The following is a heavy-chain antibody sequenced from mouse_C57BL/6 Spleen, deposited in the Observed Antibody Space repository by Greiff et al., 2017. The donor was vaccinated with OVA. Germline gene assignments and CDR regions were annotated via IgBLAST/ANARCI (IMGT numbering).Heavy chain of an antibody. CDR2: ISSGSSTI. CDR3: ATYDYDVSWFAY. J-gene: IGHJ3*01. Sequence: EVKLVESGGGLVKPGGSLKLSCAASGFTFSDYGMHWVRQAPEKGLAWVAYISSGSSTIYYADTLKGRFTISRDNAKNTLFLQMTSLRSEDTAMYYCATYDYDVSWFAYWGQGTLVTVSA. D-gene: IGHD2-4*01. CDR1: GFTFSDYG. V-gene: IGHV5-17*01.